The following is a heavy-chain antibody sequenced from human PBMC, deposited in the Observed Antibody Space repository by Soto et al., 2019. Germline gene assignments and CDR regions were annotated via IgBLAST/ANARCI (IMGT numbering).Heavy chain of an antibody. J-gene: IGHJ3*02. V-gene: IGHV3-23*01. D-gene: IGHD2-8*02. Sequence: EVQMLESGGGLVQPGGSLRLSCAASGFTCSSYDMSWVRQAPGKGLAWVSTILVGGSTHYPDSVKGRFTISRDNSKNTVFLQMNSLTAGDTAVYYCAKATATGGGAFDICGQGTMVTVSS. CDR3: AKATATGGGAFDI. CDR2: ILVGGST. CDR1: GFTCSSYD.